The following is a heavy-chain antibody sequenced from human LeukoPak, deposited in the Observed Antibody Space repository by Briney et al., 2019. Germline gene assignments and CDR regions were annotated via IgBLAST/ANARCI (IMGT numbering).Heavy chain of an antibody. V-gene: IGHV4-39*07. CDR1: DGSISSSSYY. Sequence: PSETLSLTCTVSDGSISSSSYYWGWIRQPPGKGLEWIGNIYYSGSTYYNPSLKSRVTISVDTSKNQFSLKLSSVTAADTAVYYCARTNMVRGLYYFDYWGQGTLVTVSS. J-gene: IGHJ4*02. D-gene: IGHD3-10*01. CDR3: ARTNMVRGLYYFDY. CDR2: IYYSGST.